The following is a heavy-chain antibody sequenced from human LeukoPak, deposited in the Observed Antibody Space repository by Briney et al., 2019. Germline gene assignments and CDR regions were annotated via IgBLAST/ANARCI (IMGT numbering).Heavy chain of an antibody. V-gene: IGHV3-23*01. J-gene: IGHJ6*02. CDR2: ISGSGGST. CDR1: GFTFNSYA. D-gene: IGHD5-18*01. CDR3: AKDGPDTAMGYYYYGMDV. Sequence: GGSLRLSCAASGFTFNSYAMSWVRQAPGKGLEWVSAISGSGGSTYYADSVKGRFTISRDNSKNTLYLQMNSLRAEDTAVYYCAKDGPDTAMGYYYYGMDVWGQGTTVTVSS.